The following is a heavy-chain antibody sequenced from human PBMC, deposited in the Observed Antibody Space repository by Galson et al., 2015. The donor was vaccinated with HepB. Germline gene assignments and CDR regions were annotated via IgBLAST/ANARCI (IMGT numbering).Heavy chain of an antibody. Sequence: SVKVSCKASGGTFSSYTISWVRQAPGHGLEWMGRIIPILGITNYAQKFQGRVTITADKSTSTTYMELSSLRSEDTAVYYCASLDSSSPFDAFDIWGQGTMVTVSS. V-gene: IGHV1-69*02. J-gene: IGHJ3*02. CDR1: GGTFSSYT. D-gene: IGHD6-13*01. CDR2: IIPILGIT. CDR3: ASLDSSSPFDAFDI.